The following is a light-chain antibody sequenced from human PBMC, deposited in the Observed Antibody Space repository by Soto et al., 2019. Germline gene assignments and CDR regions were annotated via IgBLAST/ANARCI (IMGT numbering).Light chain of an antibody. Sequence: QSVLTQPASVCGSPGQSITISCTGTSSDVGGYNYVSWYQQHPGKAPKLMIYDVSDRPSGVSNRFSGSKSGNTASLTISGLQAEDEADYYCSSYTSGFYVFGTGTKVTVL. CDR1: SSDVGGYNY. CDR3: SSYTSGFYV. J-gene: IGLJ1*01. V-gene: IGLV2-14*01. CDR2: DVS.